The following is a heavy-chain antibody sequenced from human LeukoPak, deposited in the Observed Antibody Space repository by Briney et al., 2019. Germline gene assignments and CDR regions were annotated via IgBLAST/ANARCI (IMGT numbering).Heavy chain of an antibody. CDR2: TYYRSKWYN. D-gene: IGHD4/OR15-4a*01. V-gene: IGHV6-1*01. Sequence: SHTLSLTCAISGDSVPSNSAAWNWIRQSPSRGLEWLGRTYYRSKWYNEYAVPVKSRITINPDTSKNQFSLQLNSVTPEDTAVYYCARDPGYGPIFDYWGQGTLVTVSS. CDR3: ARDPGYGPIFDY. J-gene: IGHJ4*02. CDR1: GDSVPSNSAA.